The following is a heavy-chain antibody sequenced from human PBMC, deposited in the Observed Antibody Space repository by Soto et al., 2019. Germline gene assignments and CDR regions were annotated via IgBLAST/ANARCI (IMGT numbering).Heavy chain of an antibody. J-gene: IGHJ6*02. CDR1: GGSFSGYY. V-gene: IGHV4-34*01. CDR2: INHSGST. D-gene: IGHD6-13*01. CDR3: VRGVAAAAPVYYYYGMDV. Sequence: QVQLQQWGAGLLKPSETLSLTCAVYGGSFSGYYWSWIRQPPGKGLEWIGEINHSGSTNYNPSLKSRVTISVDTSKNQFSLKLSSVTAADTAVYYCVRGVAAAAPVYYYYGMDVWGQGTTVTVSS.